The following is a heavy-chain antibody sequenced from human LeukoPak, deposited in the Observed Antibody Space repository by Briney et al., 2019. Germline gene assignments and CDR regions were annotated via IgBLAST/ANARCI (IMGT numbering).Heavy chain of an antibody. CDR1: GFTFSSYS. CDR2: ISSSSSYI. D-gene: IGHD3-16*01. CDR3: ARVEGGRPDLAQISRRRAFDI. J-gene: IGHJ3*02. Sequence: GGSLRLSCAASGFTFSSYSMNWVRQAPGKGLEWVSSISSSSSYIYYADSVKGRFTISRDNAKNSLYLQMNSLRAEDTAVYYCARVEGGRPDLAQISRRRAFDIWGQGTMVTVSS. V-gene: IGHV3-21*01.